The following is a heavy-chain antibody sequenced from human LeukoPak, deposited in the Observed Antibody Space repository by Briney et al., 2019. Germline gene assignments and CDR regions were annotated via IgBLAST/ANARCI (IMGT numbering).Heavy chain of an antibody. Sequence: ASVTVSCKASGGTFSSYAISWVRQAPGQGLEWMGGIIPIFGTANYAQKYQGRVTITADESTSTAYMELSSLRSEDTAVYYCARDALGCSGGSCYSSWFDPWGQGTLVTVSS. CDR3: ARDALGCSGGSCYSSWFDP. CDR1: GGTFSSYA. D-gene: IGHD2-15*01. V-gene: IGHV1-69*13. CDR2: IIPIFGTA. J-gene: IGHJ5*02.